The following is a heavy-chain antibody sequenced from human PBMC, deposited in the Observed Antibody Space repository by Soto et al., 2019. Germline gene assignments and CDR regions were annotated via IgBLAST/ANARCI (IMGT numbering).Heavy chain of an antibody. J-gene: IGHJ6*02. V-gene: IGHV4-61*01. CDR2: IYYSGST. CDR1: GGSGISGSYY. Sequence: ETLSLTCTVSGGSGISGSYYWSWIRQPPGKGLEWIGYIYYSGSTNYNPSLKSRVTISVDTSKNQFSLKLSSVTAADTAVYYCARDHGGYYYGMDVWGQGTTVTVSS. CDR3: ARDHGGYYYGMDV.